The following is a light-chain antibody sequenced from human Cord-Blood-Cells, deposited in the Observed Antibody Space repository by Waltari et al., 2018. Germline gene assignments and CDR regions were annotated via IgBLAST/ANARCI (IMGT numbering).Light chain of an antibody. V-gene: IGLV2-11*01. CDR1: SSDVGGYNY. CDR3: GSYAGSYTFV. Sequence: QSALTQPRSVSGSPGQSVTISCTGTSSDVGGYNYVSWYQQHPGKAPKLMIYDVSKRPSGVPYRFAGSKSGNTASLTISGLQAEDEADYYCGSYAGSYTFVFGGGTKLTVL. J-gene: IGLJ2*01. CDR2: DVS.